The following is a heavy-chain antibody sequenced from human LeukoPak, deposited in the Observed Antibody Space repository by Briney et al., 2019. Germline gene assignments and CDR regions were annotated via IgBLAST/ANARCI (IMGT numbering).Heavy chain of an antibody. Sequence: GGSLRLSCAASGFTVSSNYMSWVRQAPGKGLEWVSVIYSGGSTYYADSVKGRFTISRDNSKNTLYLQMNSLRAEDTAVYYCARVDYYGSGSQENWFDPWGQGNLVTVSS. J-gene: IGHJ5*02. CDR2: IYSGGST. V-gene: IGHV3-53*01. CDR1: GFTVSSNY. CDR3: ARVDYYGSGSQENWFDP. D-gene: IGHD3-10*01.